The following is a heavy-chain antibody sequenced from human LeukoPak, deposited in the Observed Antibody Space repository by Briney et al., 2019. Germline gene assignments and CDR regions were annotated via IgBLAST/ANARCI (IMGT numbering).Heavy chain of an antibody. J-gene: IGHJ4*02. D-gene: IGHD3-3*01. V-gene: IGHV3-21*01. CDR3: ARLSWYYDFWSGYPY. Sequence: GGSLRLSCAASGFTFSSYSMNWVRQAPGKGLEWVSSISSSGSYIYYADSVKGRFTISRDNAKNSLYLQMNSLRAEDTAVYYCARLSWYYDFWSGYPYWGQGTLVTVSS. CDR2: ISSSGSYI. CDR1: GFTFSSYS.